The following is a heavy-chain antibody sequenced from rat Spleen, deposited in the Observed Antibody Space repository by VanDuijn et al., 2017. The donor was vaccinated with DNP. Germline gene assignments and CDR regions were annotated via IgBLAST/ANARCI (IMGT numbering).Heavy chain of an antibody. V-gene: IGHV5-7*01. J-gene: IGHJ3*01. Sequence: EVQLVESGGGLVQPGRSLKLSCAVSGITFSDHNMAWVRQAPKKGLEWVATINYDGSDTYYRDSVKGRFTMSRDNAKSTLYLQMDSLRSEDTATYYCASLWTLTYWGQGTLVTVSS. CDR2: INYDGSDT. D-gene: IGHD1-3*01. CDR1: GITFSDHN. CDR3: ASLWTLTY.